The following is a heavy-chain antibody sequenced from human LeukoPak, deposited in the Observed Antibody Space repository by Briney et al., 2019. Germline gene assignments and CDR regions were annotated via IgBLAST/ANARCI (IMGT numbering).Heavy chain of an antibody. V-gene: IGHV3-48*01. D-gene: IGHD3-9*01. J-gene: IGHJ4*02. Sequence: PGRSLRLSCAASGFTFSSYSMNWVRQAPGKWLEWVSYIRSSSNNIYYADSVKGRFTISRDNAKNTLYLQMNSLGAEDTAVYYCARDYDILTGLEGYWGQGTLVTVSS. CDR2: IRSSSNNI. CDR3: ARDYDILTGLEGY. CDR1: GFTFSSYS.